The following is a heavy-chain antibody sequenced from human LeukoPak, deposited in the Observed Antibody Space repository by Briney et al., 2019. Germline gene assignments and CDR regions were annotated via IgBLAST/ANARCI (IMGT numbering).Heavy chain of an antibody. Sequence: PGGSLRLSCAASGFTFSDYYMSWIRQAPGKGLEWVSYISFSGSTIYYADSVKGRFTISRDNSKNTLYLQMNSLRAEDTAVYYCARTLIEYSVSSCYFDYWGQGTLVTVSS. CDR3: ARTLIEYSVSSCYFDY. CDR2: ISFSGSTI. CDR1: GFTFSDYY. V-gene: IGHV3-11*04. J-gene: IGHJ4*02. D-gene: IGHD6-6*01.